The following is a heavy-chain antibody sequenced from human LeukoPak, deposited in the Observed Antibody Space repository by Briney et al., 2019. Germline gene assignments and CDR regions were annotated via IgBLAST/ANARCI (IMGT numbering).Heavy chain of an antibody. V-gene: IGHV3-49*04. D-gene: IGHD1-1*01. CDR3: TRDHRDDWNPGYYFDY. Sequence: PGGSLRLSCTTSGFTFGDFAMNWVRQAPGKGLEWVGSIKTKIYGGTTEYAASVKGRFTISRDDSRAIAYLQMNSLKTEDTAVYYCTRDHRDDWNPGYYFDYWGQGALVTVSS. J-gene: IGHJ4*02. CDR2: IKTKIYGGTT. CDR1: GFTFGDFA.